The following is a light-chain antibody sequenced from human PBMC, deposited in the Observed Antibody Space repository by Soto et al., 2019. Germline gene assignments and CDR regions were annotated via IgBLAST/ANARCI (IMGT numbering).Light chain of an antibody. CDR3: QQYNNYGSWT. Sequence: DIQMPQSPSTLSASVGDRVTITCRASQSISGWLAWYQQKPGKAPKLLIYKASSLESGVPSRFSGSGSGTEFTLTISSLQPDDFATFYCQQYNNYGSWTFGQGTKVEIK. CDR1: QSISGW. V-gene: IGKV1-5*03. J-gene: IGKJ1*01. CDR2: KAS.